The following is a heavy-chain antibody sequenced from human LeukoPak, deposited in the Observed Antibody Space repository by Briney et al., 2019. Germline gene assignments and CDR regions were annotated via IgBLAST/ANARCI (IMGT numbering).Heavy chain of an antibody. CDR3: ASDYGDYIGY. CDR1: GGTFSSYA. D-gene: IGHD4-17*01. Sequence: GASVKVSCKASGGTFSSYAISWVRQAPGQELEWMGRIIPIFGTANYAQKFQGRVTITTDESTSTAYMELSSLRSEDTAVYYCASDYGDYIGYWGQGTLVTVSS. J-gene: IGHJ4*02. CDR2: IIPIFGTA. V-gene: IGHV1-69*05.